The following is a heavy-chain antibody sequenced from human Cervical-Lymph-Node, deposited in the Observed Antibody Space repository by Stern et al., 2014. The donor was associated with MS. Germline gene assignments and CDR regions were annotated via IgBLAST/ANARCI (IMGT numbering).Heavy chain of an antibody. J-gene: IGHJ3*02. V-gene: IGHV3-72*01. Sequence: EVQLVESGGGLVQPGGSLRLSCAASGFTFSDHHMDWVRQAPGKGLEWVGRARNKVTSYTTEYAASVKGRFTISRDDSKNSLYLQMNSLKTEDTAVYYCARILAIVGAIDAFDIWGQGTMVTVSS. CDR2: ARNKVTSYTT. CDR1: GFTFSDHH. D-gene: IGHD1-26*01. CDR3: ARILAIVGAIDAFDI.